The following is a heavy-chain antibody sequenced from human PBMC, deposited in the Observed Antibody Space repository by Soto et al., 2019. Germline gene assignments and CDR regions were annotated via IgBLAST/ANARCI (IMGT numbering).Heavy chain of an antibody. V-gene: IGHV3-23*01. Sequence: EVQVLESGGGLVQPGGSLRLSCETSGFTFSTYAMNWVRQAPGKGLEWVSGVHNHGSPYYADSVKGRFTVSRDNSRNTLFLQMEGLRAEDSGVYYCASAPQVAAWSLGVDYWGQGTMVAVSS. D-gene: IGHD3-16*01. CDR1: GFTFSTYA. J-gene: IGHJ4*02. CDR2: VHNHGSP. CDR3: ASAPQVAAWSLGVDY.